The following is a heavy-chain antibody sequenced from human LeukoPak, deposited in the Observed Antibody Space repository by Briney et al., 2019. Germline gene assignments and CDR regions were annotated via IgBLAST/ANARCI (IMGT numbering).Heavy chain of an antibody. J-gene: IGHJ4*02. V-gene: IGHV3-7*01. CDR3: ARGEPLCGYYKPYYFDY. D-gene: IGHD3-3*01. CDR2: IKQDGSEK. Sequence: GGSLRLSCAASGFTFSSYWMSWVRQAPGKGLEWVANIKQDGSEKYYVDSVKGRFTISRDNAKNSLYLQMNSLRAEDTAVYYCARGEPLCGYYKPYYFDYWGQGTLVTVSS. CDR1: GFTFSSYW.